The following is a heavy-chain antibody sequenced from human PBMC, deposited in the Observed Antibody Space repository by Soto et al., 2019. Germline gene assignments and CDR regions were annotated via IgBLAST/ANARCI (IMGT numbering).Heavy chain of an antibody. Sequence: SETLSLTCTVSGGSISSYYWRWIRQPPGKGLEWIGDIYYSGSTNYNPSLKSRVTISVDTSKNQFSLKLSSVTAADTALYYWARSAHDAFDIWGQGTMVTVSS. CDR3: ARSAHDAFDI. J-gene: IGHJ3*02. V-gene: IGHV4-59*01. CDR2: IYYSGST. CDR1: GGSISSYY.